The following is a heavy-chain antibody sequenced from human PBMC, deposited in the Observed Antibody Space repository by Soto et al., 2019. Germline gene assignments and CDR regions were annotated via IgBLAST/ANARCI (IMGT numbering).Heavy chain of an antibody. CDR1: GGSISTADYY. V-gene: IGHV4-30-4*01. Sequence: SETLSLTCNVSGGSISTADYYWSWIRQPPGKGLEWIGYIYYRGSTYYNPSLESRVAVSIDTSKNQFSLNLTSVTAADTAVYYCVSDYDSGGYIGYWGQGTLVTVSS. CDR2: IYYRGST. CDR3: VSDYDSGGYIGY. J-gene: IGHJ4*02. D-gene: IGHD3-22*01.